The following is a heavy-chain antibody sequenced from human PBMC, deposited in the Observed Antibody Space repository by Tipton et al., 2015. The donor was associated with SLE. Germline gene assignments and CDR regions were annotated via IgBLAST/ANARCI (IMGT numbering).Heavy chain of an antibody. J-gene: IGHJ3*02. V-gene: IGHV4-59*11. CDR2: IYYSGSI. Sequence: LSLTCTVSGGSISSHYWSWIRQPPGKGLEWIGCIYYSGSISYNPSLKSRVTISVDTSKNQFSLKLSSVTAADTAVYYCAREWGDAFDIWGQGTVVTVSS. CDR1: GGSISSHY. CDR3: AREWGDAFDI. D-gene: IGHD3-16*01.